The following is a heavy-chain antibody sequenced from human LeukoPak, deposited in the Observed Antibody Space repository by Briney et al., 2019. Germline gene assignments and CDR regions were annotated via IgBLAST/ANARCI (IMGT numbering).Heavy chain of an antibody. CDR3: SRGRRSPDY. Sequence: GRSLRLSCAASGFTFGDFAMSWFRQAQGKGLEWVGLSRGRDYGATTDYAASVKGRFTISRDDSKSIAYLQMNNLKTEDTAVYHCSRGRRSPDYWGQGTLVTVSS. CDR2: SRGRDYGATT. J-gene: IGHJ4*02. V-gene: IGHV3-49*03. D-gene: IGHD3-10*01. CDR1: GFTFGDFA.